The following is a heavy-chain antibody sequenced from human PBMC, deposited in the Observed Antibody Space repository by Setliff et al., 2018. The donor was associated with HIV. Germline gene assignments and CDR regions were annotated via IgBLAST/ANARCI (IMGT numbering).Heavy chain of an antibody. CDR3: ARSLWGFVRNAAFEI. CDR2: ISSTGTYI. V-gene: IGHV3-21*05. D-gene: IGHD3-16*01. J-gene: IGHJ3*02. Sequence: KTGGSLRLSCSASGFSFSSYWISWVRQAPGKGLEWISYISSTGTYIYYADSMKGRFTISRDNAKNSLYLQMNSLRVEDSAVYYCARSLWGFVRNAAFEIWGQGTMVTVSS. CDR1: GFSFSSYW.